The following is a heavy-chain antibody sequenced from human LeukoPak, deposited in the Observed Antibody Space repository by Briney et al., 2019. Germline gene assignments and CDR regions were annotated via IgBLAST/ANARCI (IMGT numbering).Heavy chain of an antibody. CDR1: GYTFTGYY. J-gene: IGHJ6*03. CDR3: ARGPVGRGYYYYYMDV. Sequence: ASVKVSCKASGYTFTGYYMHWVRQAPGQGLEWMGWINPNSGGTNYAQKFQGRVTMTRDTSISTAYMELSRLRSDDTAVYYCARGPVGRGYYYYYMDVWGKGTRSPSP. CDR2: INPNSGGT. V-gene: IGHV1-2*02.